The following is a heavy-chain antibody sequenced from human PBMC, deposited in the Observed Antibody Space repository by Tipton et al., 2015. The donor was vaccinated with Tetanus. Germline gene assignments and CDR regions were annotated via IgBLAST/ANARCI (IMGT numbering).Heavy chain of an antibody. Sequence: GMVKPSQTLSLTCAISGDSVSSNTMAWNWNRQSPSRGLEWLGRTYYRSKWFNDYAVSLRGRITVNADTSRNQFSLQLNSAIPEDTAVYYCARDPVHSVDVWGQGTTVTVSS. V-gene: IGHV6-1*01. J-gene: IGHJ6*02. D-gene: IGHD4-11*01. CDR2: TYYRSKWFN. CDR1: GDSVSSNTMA. CDR3: ARDPVHSVDV.